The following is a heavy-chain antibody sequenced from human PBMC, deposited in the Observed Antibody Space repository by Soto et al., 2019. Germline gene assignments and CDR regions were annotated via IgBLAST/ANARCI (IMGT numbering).Heavy chain of an antibody. Sequence: EVQLLESGGGVVQPGGSLRLSCAASGFTFSNCAMKWVRLAPGKGLEWVSDISRAGSNIYYADSVKGRFTISRDNSKNTLYLQMNSLRAEDTAVYYCAKAIEGAWEPNDYWGQGTLVTVSS. CDR1: GFTFSNCA. CDR2: ISRAGSNI. V-gene: IGHV3-23*01. J-gene: IGHJ4*02. CDR3: AKAIEGAWEPNDY. D-gene: IGHD1-26*01.